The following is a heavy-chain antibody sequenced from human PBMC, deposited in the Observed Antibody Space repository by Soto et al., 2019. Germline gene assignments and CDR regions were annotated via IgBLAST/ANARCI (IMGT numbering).Heavy chain of an antibody. V-gene: IGHV4-30-4*01. CDR3: ASRHSSPYFDY. Sequence: SETLSLTCTVSGGSISSGDYYWSWIRQPPGKGLQWIGYISYSGNTYYNPSLKSRSSISIDTSKNQFSLQLTSVTAADTAVYYCASRHSSPYFDYWGQGTLVTVSS. CDR2: ISYSGNT. D-gene: IGHD6-13*01. CDR1: GGSISSGDYY. J-gene: IGHJ4*02.